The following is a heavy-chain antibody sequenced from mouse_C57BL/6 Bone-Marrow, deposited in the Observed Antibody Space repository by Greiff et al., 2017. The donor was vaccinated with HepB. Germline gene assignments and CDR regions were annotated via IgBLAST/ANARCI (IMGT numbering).Heavy chain of an antibody. Sequence: EVHLVESGAELVRPGASVKLSCTASGFNIKDDYMHWVKQRPEQGLEWIGWIDPENGDTEYASKFQGKATITADTSSNTAYLQLSSLTSEDTAVYYCTVRQLRLQDYWGQGTTLTVSS. J-gene: IGHJ2*01. CDR2: IDPENGDT. D-gene: IGHD3-2*02. CDR1: GFNIKDDY. V-gene: IGHV14-4*01. CDR3: TVRQLRLQDY.